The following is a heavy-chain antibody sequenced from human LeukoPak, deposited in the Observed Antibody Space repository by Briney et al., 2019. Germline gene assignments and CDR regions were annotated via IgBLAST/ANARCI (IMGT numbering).Heavy chain of an antibody. CDR1: GGSVSSGSYY. Sequence: SETLSLTCTVSGGSVSSGSYYWSWIRQPPGKGLEWIGYIYYSGSTNYNPPLKSRVTISVDTSKNQFSLKLSSVTAADTAVYYCASGFSGYAYYYYGMDVWGKGTTVTVSS. J-gene: IGHJ6*04. CDR2: IYYSGST. CDR3: ASGFSGYAYYYYGMDV. V-gene: IGHV4-61*01. D-gene: IGHD5-12*01.